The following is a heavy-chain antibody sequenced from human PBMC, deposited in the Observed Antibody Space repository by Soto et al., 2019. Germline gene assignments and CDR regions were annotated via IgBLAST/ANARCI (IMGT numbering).Heavy chain of an antibody. CDR2: INPYNHNT. CDR1: GYPFTTYG. V-gene: IGHV1-18*04. J-gene: IGHJ4*02. Sequence: QVQMVQSGAEVKKPGASVKVSCKASGYPFTTYGISWVRQAPGQGLEWMGWINPYNHNTYYAQKIQGRVTMTTDTSTSTAYMELRSLRSDDSAIYYCARAEKWVTGNMGGYWGQGTLVTVYS. CDR3: ARAEKWVTGNMGGY. D-gene: IGHD1-20*01.